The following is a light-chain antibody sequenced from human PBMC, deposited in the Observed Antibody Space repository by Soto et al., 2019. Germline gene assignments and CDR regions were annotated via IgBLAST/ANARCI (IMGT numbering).Light chain of an antibody. Sequence: EIVMTQSPATLSVSPGERVTLSCRASQSVMNNLAWYQHKPGQAPRLLIYDASNRATGIPARFSGSGSGTDFTLTISSLEPEDFAIYYCQQRSGWYTFGQGTKLEIK. CDR2: DAS. CDR1: QSVMNN. V-gene: IGKV3-11*01. J-gene: IGKJ2*01. CDR3: QQRSGWYT.